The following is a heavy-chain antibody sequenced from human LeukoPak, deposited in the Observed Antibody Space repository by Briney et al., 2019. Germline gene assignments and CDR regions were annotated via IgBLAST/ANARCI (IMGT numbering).Heavy chain of an antibody. J-gene: IGHJ4*02. V-gene: IGHV3-23*01. CDR1: GFTFSSYA. CDR2: ISGSGGST. D-gene: IGHD3-22*01. Sequence: GGSLRLSCAASGFTFSSYAMSWVRQAPGKGLEWVSAISGSGGSTYYADSVKGRFTISRDNSKNTLYLQMNSLRAEDTAVYYCAKDRTYCYDSSGDGLDYWGQGTLVTVSS. CDR3: AKDRTYCYDSSGDGLDY.